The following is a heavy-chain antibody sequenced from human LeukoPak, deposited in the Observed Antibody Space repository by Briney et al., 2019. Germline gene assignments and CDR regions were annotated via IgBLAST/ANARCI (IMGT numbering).Heavy chain of an antibody. D-gene: IGHD6-13*01. CDR3: ARDVGQQRPVRSFDP. J-gene: IGHJ5*02. CDR1: GFTFSSYS. Sequence: GGSLRLSCAASGFTFSSYSMNWVRQAPGKGLEWVSYISISSSAIYYADSVKGRFTISRDNAKNSLYLQMNSLRAEDTAVYYCARDVGQQRPVRSFDPWGQGTLVTVSS. CDR2: ISISSSAI. V-gene: IGHV3-48*04.